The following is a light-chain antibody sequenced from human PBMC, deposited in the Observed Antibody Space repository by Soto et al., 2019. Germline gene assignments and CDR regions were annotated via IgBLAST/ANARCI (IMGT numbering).Light chain of an antibody. V-gene: IGKV1-39*01. CDR2: DSS. CDR3: QQSYSNPTWT. Sequence: IQLTQSPSSLSASVGDSVTITCRASQSISSYLNWYQQKPGEAPTLLVYDSSTLQSGVPSRFSGSGFGAEFTLTVSSLQPEDFATYYCQQSYSNPTWTFGQGTKVDIK. CDR1: QSISSY. J-gene: IGKJ1*01.